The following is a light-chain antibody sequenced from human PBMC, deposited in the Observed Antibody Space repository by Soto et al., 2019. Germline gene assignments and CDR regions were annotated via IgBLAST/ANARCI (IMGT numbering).Light chain of an antibody. CDR1: QSVFYSSTNKNY. Sequence: DIVMTQSPDSLAVSLGERATINCKSSQSVFYSSTNKNYLAWYQQKPGQPPKLLIYWASTRESGVSERFSGSGSETDFTLTISSLQAEDVAVYYCQQYYRAPTWTFGQGTKVEIK. J-gene: IGKJ1*01. CDR3: QQYYRAPTWT. CDR2: WAS. V-gene: IGKV4-1*01.